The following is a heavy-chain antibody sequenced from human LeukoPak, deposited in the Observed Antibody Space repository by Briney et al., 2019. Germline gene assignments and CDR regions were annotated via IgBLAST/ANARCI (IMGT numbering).Heavy chain of an antibody. J-gene: IGHJ5*02. CDR1: GGSISSGDYY. CDR2: IYYSGST. D-gene: IGHD4-17*01. CDR3: SGGTVTTFGRNWFDP. V-gene: IGHV4-30-4*01. Sequence: SETLSLTCTVSGGSISSGDYYWSWIRQPPGTGLEWTGYIYYSGSTYYNPSLKSRVTISVDTSKNQFSLKLSSVTAADTAVYYCSGGTVTTFGRNWFDPWGQGTLVTVSS.